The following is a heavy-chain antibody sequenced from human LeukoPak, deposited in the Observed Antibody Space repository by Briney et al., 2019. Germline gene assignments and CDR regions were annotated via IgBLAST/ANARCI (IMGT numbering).Heavy chain of an antibody. D-gene: IGHD2-8*02. CDR1: GYTFTGYC. Sequence: ASAKVSCKASGYTFTGYCMHWVRQAPGQGLEWMGLINPTGTGTNYAQKFRGRVTLTRDTSTTTVYVELSSLRSEDTAVYYCAREESGGYFDYWGQGTPVTVSS. CDR3: AREESGGYFDY. J-gene: IGHJ4*02. CDR2: INPTGTGT. V-gene: IGHV1-46*01.